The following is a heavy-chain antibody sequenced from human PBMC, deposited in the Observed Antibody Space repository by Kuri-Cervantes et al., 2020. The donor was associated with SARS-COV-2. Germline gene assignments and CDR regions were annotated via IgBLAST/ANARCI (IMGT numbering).Heavy chain of an antibody. D-gene: IGHD3-22*01. CDR3: ASSSGYQPSDY. CDR2: ISSSSSYT. J-gene: IGHJ4*02. CDR1: GFTFSNSD. Sequence: LSLTCAASGFTFSNSDMNWVRQAPGKGLEWVSYISSSSSYTNYADSVKGRFTISRDNAKNSLYLQMNSLRAEDTAVYYCASSSGYQPSDYWGQGTLVTVSS. V-gene: IGHV3-11*06.